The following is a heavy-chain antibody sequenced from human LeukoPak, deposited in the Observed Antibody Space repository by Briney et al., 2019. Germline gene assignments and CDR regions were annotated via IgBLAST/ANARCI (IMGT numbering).Heavy chain of an antibody. D-gene: IGHD2-2*01. CDR3: AKDQGYCSSTSCSYFDY. V-gene: IGHV3-23*01. Sequence: GGSLRLSCSASGFTFKDYSMSWVRQAPGKGLEWVSRISGGGGATKYADSVTGRFTISRDNSKNTLSLQMNSLRAEDTAVYYCAKDQGYCSSTSCSYFDYWGQGTLVTVSS. J-gene: IGHJ4*02. CDR1: GFTFKDYS. CDR2: ISGGGGAT.